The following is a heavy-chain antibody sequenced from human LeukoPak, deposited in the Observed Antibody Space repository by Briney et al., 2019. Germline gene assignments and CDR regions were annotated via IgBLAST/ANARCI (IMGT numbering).Heavy chain of an antibody. Sequence: SDTLSLTCAVSGYSITSSSWWGWIRQPPGKGLEWIGYIYHSGTTYYNPSLQSRVTMSVDTSKNQFSLKLSSVTAVDTAVYYCARDRGAGWLQSDPYFDYWGQGTLVTVSS. V-gene: IGHV4-28*03. J-gene: IGHJ4*02. CDR2: IYHSGTT. CDR1: GYSITSSSW. D-gene: IGHD5-24*01. CDR3: ARDRGAGWLQSDPYFDY.